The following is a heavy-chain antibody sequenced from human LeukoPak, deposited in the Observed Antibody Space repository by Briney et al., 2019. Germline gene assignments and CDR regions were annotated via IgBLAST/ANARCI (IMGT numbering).Heavy chain of an antibody. D-gene: IGHD6-13*01. CDR3: ARGVGAAAGLYYYYGMDV. CDR2: MYQSGST. Sequence: SETLSLTCTVSGVSITNSDYYWVWIRQPPGRGLEWIGSMYQSGSTYYSPPLKSRVTISVDTSKNQFSLKLSSVTAADTAVYYCARGVGAAAGLYYYYGMDVWGQGPRSPSP. V-gene: IGHV4-39*07. J-gene: IGHJ6*02. CDR1: GVSITNSDYY.